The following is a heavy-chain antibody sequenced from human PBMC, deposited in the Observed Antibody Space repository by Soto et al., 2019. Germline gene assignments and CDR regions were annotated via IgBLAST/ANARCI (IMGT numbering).Heavy chain of an antibody. Sequence: EVQLVESGGGLVQAGGSLRLSCAASGFTFGSYWMSWVRQAPVKGLEWVGNIKQDGSEKNYVDFMEGRFTISRDNAENSLYLQMNSLRAEDTAVYYCARIASAGRGWDVWGQGTTVVVSS. CDR3: ARIASAGRGWDV. D-gene: IGHD6-13*01. J-gene: IGHJ6*02. CDR2: IKQDGSEK. CDR1: GFTFGSYW. V-gene: IGHV3-7*01.